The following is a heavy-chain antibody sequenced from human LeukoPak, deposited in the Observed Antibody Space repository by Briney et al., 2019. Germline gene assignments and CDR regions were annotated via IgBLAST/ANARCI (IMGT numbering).Heavy chain of an antibody. CDR1: GYTFTGYY. D-gene: IGHD3-10*01. Sequence: ASVKVSCKTSGYTFTGYYMHWVRQAPGQGLEWMGWINPNSGGTNYAQKFQGRVTMTRDTSISTAYMELSRLRSDDTAVYYCARGRRRGVIREGSNWLDPWGQGTLVTVSS. V-gene: IGHV1-2*02. J-gene: IGHJ5*02. CDR2: INPNSGGT. CDR3: ARGRRRGVIREGSNWLDP.